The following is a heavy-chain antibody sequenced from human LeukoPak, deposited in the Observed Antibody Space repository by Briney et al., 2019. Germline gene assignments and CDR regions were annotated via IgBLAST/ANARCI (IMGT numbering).Heavy chain of an antibody. CDR3: TRHEGFGNYCSGGSCYSGARLGGNYYYYGMDV. D-gene: IGHD2-15*01. V-gene: IGHV3-30*02. CDR2: IRYDGSNK. CDR1: GFTFSSYG. J-gene: IGHJ6*02. Sequence: GGSLRLSCAASGFTFSSYGMHWVRQAPGKGLEWVAFIRYDGSNKYYADSVKGRFTISRDDSKNTAYLQMNSLKTEDTAVYYCTRHEGFGNYCSGGSCYSGARLGGNYYYYGMDVWGQGTTVTVSS.